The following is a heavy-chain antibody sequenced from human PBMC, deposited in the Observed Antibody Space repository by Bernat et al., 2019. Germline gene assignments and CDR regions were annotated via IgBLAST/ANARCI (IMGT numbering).Heavy chain of an antibody. CDR3: AKTYSSVSTFDI. CDR1: GFTFSLYA. V-gene: IGHV3-23*01. J-gene: IGHJ3*02. Sequence: EVQLLESGGNLVQPRGSLRLSCAASGFTFSLYAMSWVRQAPGKGLEWVSGIGYSGTNTYYADSVKGRFTISRDNSKNTLYLQMNSLRAEDTALYYCAKTYSSVSTFDIWGQGTMVTVSS. D-gene: IGHD6-19*01. CDR2: IGYSGTNT.